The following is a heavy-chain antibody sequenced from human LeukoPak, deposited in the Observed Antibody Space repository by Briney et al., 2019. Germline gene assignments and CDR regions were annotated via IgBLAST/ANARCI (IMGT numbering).Heavy chain of an antibody. CDR3: AKEDYYGMDV. CDR1: GFTFSSYA. V-gene: IGHV3-23*01. CDR2: IGGSGEST. Sequence: PGRSLRLSCAASGFTFSSYAMSWVRQAPGKGLEWVSVIGGSGESTHYADSIKGRFTICRGNFKNTLCLQMNSLRAEDTAVYYCAKEDYYGMDVWGQGTTVSVSS. J-gene: IGHJ6*02.